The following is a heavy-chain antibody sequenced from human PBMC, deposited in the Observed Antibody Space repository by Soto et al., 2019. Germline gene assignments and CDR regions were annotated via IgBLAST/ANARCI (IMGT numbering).Heavy chain of an antibody. J-gene: IGHJ6*02. D-gene: IGHD3-3*01. CDR2: IYYSGST. CDR3: ARDRGFWSGYYSHYYGMDV. V-gene: IGHV4-59*01. CDR1: GGSISSYY. Sequence: SETLSLTCTVSGGSISSYYWSWIRQPPGKGLEWIGYIYYSGSTNYNPSLKSRVTISVDTSKNQFSLKLSSVTAADTAVYYCARDRGFWSGYYSHYYGMDVWGQGTTVTVSS.